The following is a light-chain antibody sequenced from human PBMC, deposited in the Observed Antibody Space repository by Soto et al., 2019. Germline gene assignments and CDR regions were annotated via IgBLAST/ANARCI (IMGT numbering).Light chain of an antibody. CDR2: YDS. J-gene: IGLJ2*01. CDR1: NIGSKS. Sequence: SYELTQPPSVSVAPGKTARITCGGNNIGSKSVHWYQKKPGQAPGVVTYYDSDRPSGIPERFSGSNSGNTATLTISRVEAGDEADYYCQVWDSSSDHPGVFGGGTKVTVL. V-gene: IGLV3-21*04. CDR3: QVWDSSSDHPGV.